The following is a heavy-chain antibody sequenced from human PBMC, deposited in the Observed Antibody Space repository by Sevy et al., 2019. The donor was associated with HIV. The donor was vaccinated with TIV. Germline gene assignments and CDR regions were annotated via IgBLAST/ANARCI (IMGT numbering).Heavy chain of an antibody. Sequence: ASVKVSCKVSGYTLTKLDMHWVRQAPGKGLEWMGGFDPEDGDTFYAQTFQGRVTMTEDTSTDTAYMELSSLRSEDTAVYYCTTMEYYHNIIGSSSGDYWGQGTLVTSPQ. CDR3: TTMEYYHNIIGSSSGDY. V-gene: IGHV1-24*01. J-gene: IGHJ4*02. D-gene: IGHD3-22*01. CDR2: FDPEDGDT. CDR1: GYTLTKLD.